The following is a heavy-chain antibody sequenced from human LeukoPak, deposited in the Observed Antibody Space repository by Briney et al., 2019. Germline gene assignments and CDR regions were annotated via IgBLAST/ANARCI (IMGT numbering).Heavy chain of an antibody. V-gene: IGHV4-61*02. Sequence: TLSLTCTVSGGSISSGSISSYYWSWVRQPAGKGLEWIGRIYTSGTTNYNPSLKSRVTMSVDTSKNQFSLKLNSVTAADTAVYYCARGAPSDCWAQGTLVTVSS. J-gene: IGHJ4*02. CDR3: ARGAPSDC. CDR2: IYTSGTT. CDR1: GGSISSGSISSYY.